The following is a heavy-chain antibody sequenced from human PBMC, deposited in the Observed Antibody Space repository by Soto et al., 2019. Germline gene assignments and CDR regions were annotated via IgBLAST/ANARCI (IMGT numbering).Heavy chain of an antibody. D-gene: IGHD3-10*01. V-gene: IGHV3-48*02. CDR3: ARGLPGTTMVRGAAD. CDR1: GFTFSSYS. J-gene: IGHJ4*02. Sequence: AGGSLRLSCAASGFTFSSYSMNWVRQAPGKGLEWVSYISSSSSTIYYADSVKGRFTISRDNAKNSLYLQMNSLRDEDTAVYYCARGLPGTTMVRGAADWGQGTLVTVSS. CDR2: ISSSSSTI.